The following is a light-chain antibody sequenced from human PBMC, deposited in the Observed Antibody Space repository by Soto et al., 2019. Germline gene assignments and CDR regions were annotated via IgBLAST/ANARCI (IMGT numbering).Light chain of an antibody. CDR3: CSYAGDDTMI. CDR2: EGT. CDR1: SSNVGSYNL. V-gene: IGLV2-23*01. J-gene: IGLJ2*01. Sequence: QSVLTQPASVSGPPGQSITISCTGTSSNVGSYNLVSWYRQHPGEAPKLMLYEGTRRPSGVSSRFSGSKSGNTASLTISGLQAGDEADYYCCSYAGDDTMIFGGGTKVTVL.